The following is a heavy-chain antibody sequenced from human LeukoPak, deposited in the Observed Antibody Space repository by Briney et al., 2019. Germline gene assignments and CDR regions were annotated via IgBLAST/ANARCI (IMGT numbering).Heavy chain of an antibody. V-gene: IGHV4-4*09. Sequence: SETLSLTCTVSGGSISSYYWSWIRQPPGKGLEWIGYIYTSGSTNYNPSLKSRVTISVDTSKNQSLQLSSVTAADTAAYYCAGYDSSGYYSNPFVWYYMDVWGKGTTVTVSS. CDR2: IYTSGST. CDR3: AGYDSSGYYSNPFVWYYMDV. CDR1: GGSISSYY. D-gene: IGHD3-22*01. J-gene: IGHJ6*03.